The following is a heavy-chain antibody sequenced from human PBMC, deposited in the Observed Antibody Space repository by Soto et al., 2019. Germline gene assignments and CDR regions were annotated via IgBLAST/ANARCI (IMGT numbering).Heavy chain of an antibody. D-gene: IGHD6-6*01. J-gene: IGHJ6*02. CDR1: GGSISSYY. CDR2: IYYSGST. V-gene: IGHV4-59*01. Sequence: SLACTVSGGSISSYYWSWIRQPPGKGLEWIGYIYYSGSTNYNPSLKSRVTISVDTSKNQFSLKLSSVAAADTAVYYCARVRAARLGGYYYYGMDVWGQGTTVTVSS. CDR3: ARVRAARLGGYYYYGMDV.